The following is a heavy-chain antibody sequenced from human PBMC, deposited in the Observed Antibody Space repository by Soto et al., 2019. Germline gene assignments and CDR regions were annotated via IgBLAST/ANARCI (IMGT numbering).Heavy chain of an antibody. V-gene: IGHV4-59*08. J-gene: IGHJ6*02. CDR3: ARQGFGPLHGLVDV. CDR2: VHHSWGS. Sequence: QVQLQESGPGLVKPSETLSLSCTVSGGSISSYYWSWFRQSPGKRMEWIGYVHHSWGSSYNPSLQIRVALSLDTSKSHFSLKVTSVTATDTAVYYCARQGFGPLHGLVDVWGQGTTVTVSS. D-gene: IGHD3-10*01. CDR1: GGSISSYY.